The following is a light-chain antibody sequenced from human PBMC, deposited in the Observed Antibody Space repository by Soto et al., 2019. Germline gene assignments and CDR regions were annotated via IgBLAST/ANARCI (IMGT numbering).Light chain of an antibody. J-gene: IGLJ3*02. CDR2: EVN. V-gene: IGLV2-8*01. Sequence: QSALTQPPSASGSPGQSVTISCTGTSSDVGGYNYVSWYQQHPGQAPKLMVYEVNKRPSGVPDRFSGSKSGNTASLTVSGLQAEDEADYYCSSYAGSVLFGGGTQLTVL. CDR1: SSDVGGYNY. CDR3: SSYAGSVL.